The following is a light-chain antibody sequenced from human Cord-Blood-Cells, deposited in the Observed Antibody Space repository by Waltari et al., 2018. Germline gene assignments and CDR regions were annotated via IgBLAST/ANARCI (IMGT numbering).Light chain of an antibody. J-gene: IGLJ3*02. V-gene: IGLV2-23*01. CDR3: CSHAGSSTLV. Sequence: QSALTQPASVSGSPGQSITISCTGTSSDVGSYNLVSWYQQHPGKAPKLMIYEGSKWPSGVSNRFSGSKSGNTASLTISGLQAEDEADYYCCSHAGSSTLVFGGGTKLTVL. CDR1: SSDVGSYNL. CDR2: EGS.